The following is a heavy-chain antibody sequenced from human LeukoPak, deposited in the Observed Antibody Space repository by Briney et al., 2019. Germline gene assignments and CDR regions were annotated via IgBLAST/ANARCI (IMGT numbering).Heavy chain of an antibody. V-gene: IGHV1-18*01. CDR1: GYTFNSYG. Sequence: ASVKVSCKASGYTFNSYGISWVRQAPGQGLEWMGWVSAYNGHTNYAQKFQGRVTVTRDMSTSTVYMEPSSLRSEDTAVYYCARPLRAALPFDAFDIWGQGTMVTVSS. J-gene: IGHJ3*02. CDR3: ARPLRAALPFDAFDI. D-gene: IGHD6-13*01. CDR2: VSAYNGHT.